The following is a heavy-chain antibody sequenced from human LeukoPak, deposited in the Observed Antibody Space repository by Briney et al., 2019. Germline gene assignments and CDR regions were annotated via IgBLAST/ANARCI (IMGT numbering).Heavy chain of an antibody. CDR3: ARSHSGSGSFYPDH. V-gene: IGHV4-38-2*02. J-gene: IGHJ4*02. CDR2: TYHSGST. Sequence: PSETLSLTCTVSGYSISSGYYWGWIRQPPGKGLEWIGSTYHSGSTYYNPSLKSRVTISVDTSKNQFSLKLSSVTAADTAVYYCARSHSGSGSFYPDHWGQGTLVTVSS. CDR1: GYSISSGYY. D-gene: IGHD3-10*01.